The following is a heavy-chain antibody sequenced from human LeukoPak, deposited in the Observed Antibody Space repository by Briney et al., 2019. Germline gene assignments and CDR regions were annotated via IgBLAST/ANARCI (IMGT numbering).Heavy chain of an antibody. CDR1: GFTFSSYG. CDR2: MRYDGSNK. Sequence: GGSLRLSCAASGFTFSSYGMHWVRQAPGKGLEWVAFMRYDGSNKYYADPVKGRFTISRDNSKNTLYLQMNSLRAEDTAVYYCAKDPIPPNYYDSSGLDYWGQGTLVTVSS. V-gene: IGHV3-30*02. CDR3: AKDPIPPNYYDSSGLDY. D-gene: IGHD3-22*01. J-gene: IGHJ4*02.